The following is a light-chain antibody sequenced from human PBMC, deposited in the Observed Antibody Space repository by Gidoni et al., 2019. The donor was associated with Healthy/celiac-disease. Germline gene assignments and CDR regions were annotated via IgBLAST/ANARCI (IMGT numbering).Light chain of an antibody. V-gene: IGKV3-11*01. CDR1: QSVSSY. J-gene: IGKJ5*01. Sequence: GERATLTCRASQSVSSYLAWYQQKPGQAPRLLIYDASNRATGIPARFRGSGSGTDFTLTISSLEPEDFAVYYCPQRRNSFTLGQGTRLEI. CDR2: DAS. CDR3: PQRRNSFT.